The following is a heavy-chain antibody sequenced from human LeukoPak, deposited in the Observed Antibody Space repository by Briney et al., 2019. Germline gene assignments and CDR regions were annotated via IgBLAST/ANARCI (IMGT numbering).Heavy chain of an antibody. D-gene: IGHD6-19*01. CDR3: ARVLFIGWGFDY. J-gene: IGHJ4*02. V-gene: IGHV4-30-4*01. CDR2: IYCSGST. Sequence: PSETLSLTCTVSGGSISSGDYYWSWIRQPPGKGLEWIGYIYCSGSTYYNPSLKSRVTISIDTSKNQFSLKLSSVTAADTAVYYCARVLFIGWGFDYWGQGILVTVSS. CDR1: GGSISSGDYY.